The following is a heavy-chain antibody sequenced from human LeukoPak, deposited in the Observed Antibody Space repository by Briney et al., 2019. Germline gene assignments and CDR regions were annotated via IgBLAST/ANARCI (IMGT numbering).Heavy chain of an antibody. Sequence: MKSGPTLVKPTQTLTLTCTFSGFSLSTSGVGVGWIRQPPGKALEWLALIYWDDDKRYSPFLKSRLTVTKDTSKNQVVLTMTNMDPVDTATYYCAREWGPSGDYVFFFDYWGQGTLVTVSS. J-gene: IGHJ4*02. V-gene: IGHV2-5*02. CDR2: IYWDDDK. CDR1: GFSLSTSGVG. D-gene: IGHD4-17*01. CDR3: AREWGPSGDYVFFFDY.